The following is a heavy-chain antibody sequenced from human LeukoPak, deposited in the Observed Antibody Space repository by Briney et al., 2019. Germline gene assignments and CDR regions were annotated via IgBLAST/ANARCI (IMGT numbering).Heavy chain of an antibody. CDR1: GYSFTSYW. D-gene: IGHD6-6*01. V-gene: IGHV5-51*03. J-gene: IGHJ6*03. CDR2: IYPGDSDT. CDR3: ARTYIAARPGAYYFMDV. Sequence: GESLKISCKGSGYSFTSYWIGWVRQMPGKGLEWMGIIYPGDSDTRYSPSFQGQVTISADKSISTAYLQWSSLKASDTAMYYCARTYIAARPGAYYFMDVWGKGTTVTVSS.